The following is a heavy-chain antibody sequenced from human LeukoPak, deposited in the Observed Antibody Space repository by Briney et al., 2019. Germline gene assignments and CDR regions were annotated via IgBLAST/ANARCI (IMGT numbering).Heavy chain of an antibody. CDR3: ATSSSGYGWFDP. CDR1: GYTLTELS. J-gene: IGHJ5*02. D-gene: IGHD5-12*01. V-gene: IGHV1-24*01. Sequence: ASVKVSCKVSGYTLTELSMHWVRQAPGKGLEWMGGFDPEDGETIYAQKFQGRVTMTEDTSTDTAYMELSGLRSEDTAVYYCATSSSGYGWFDPWGQGTLVTVSS. CDR2: FDPEDGET.